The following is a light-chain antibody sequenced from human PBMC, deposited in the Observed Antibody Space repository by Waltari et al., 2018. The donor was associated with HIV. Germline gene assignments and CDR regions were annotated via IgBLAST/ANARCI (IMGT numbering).Light chain of an antibody. V-gene: IGLV3-25*03. CDR3: QSADTSGTRV. CDR2: KDT. J-gene: IGLJ1*01. CDR1: ALAKPY. Sequence: SFELTQAPSVSVSPGQTARITCSGDALAKPYRYWYQQKPGQAPVVVIYKDTERPSGIPERFSGSSSGTTVTLTIRGVQAEDEADYFCQSADTSGTRVFGPGTKVTVL.